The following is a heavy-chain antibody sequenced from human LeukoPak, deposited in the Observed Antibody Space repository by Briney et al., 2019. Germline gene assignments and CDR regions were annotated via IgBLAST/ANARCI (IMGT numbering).Heavy chain of an antibody. CDR1: GFTVSSNY. J-gene: IGHJ4*02. CDR2: IYSGGST. Sequence: GGSLRLSCAASGFTVSSNYMSWVRQAPGKGLEWVSVIYSGGSTYYADSVKGRFTISRDNSKNMLYLQMNSLRAEDTAVYYCARDLFGSSGYSVFDYWGQGTLVTVSS. CDR3: ARDLFGSSGYSVFDY. V-gene: IGHV3-66*01. D-gene: IGHD3-22*01.